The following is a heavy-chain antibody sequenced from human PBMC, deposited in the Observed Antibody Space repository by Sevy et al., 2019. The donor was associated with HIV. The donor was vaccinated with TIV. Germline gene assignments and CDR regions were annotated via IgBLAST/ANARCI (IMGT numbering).Heavy chain of an antibody. D-gene: IGHD5-18*01. CDR3: VREGVVGYSYSLDY. V-gene: IGHV3-7*01. Sequence: GESLKISCAASGFTFSVYWMSWVRQAPGKGLEWVATMKEDGSEKYYVDSVKGRFTISRDNAKNSLYLQMNSLRAEDTAVYYCVREGVVGYSYSLDYWGQGTLVTVSS. CDR1: GFTFSVYW. CDR2: MKEDGSEK. J-gene: IGHJ4*02.